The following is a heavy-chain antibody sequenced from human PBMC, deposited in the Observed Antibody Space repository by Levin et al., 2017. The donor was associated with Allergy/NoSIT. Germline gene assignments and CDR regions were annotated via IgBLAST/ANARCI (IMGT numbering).Heavy chain of an antibody. CDR1: GASVSSNSAA. V-gene: IGHV6-1*01. CDR2: TYYRSKWYN. D-gene: IGHD6-19*01. J-gene: IGHJ5*02. CDR3: ARDNSSGWYTGSDNWFDP. Sequence: SETLSLTCAISGASVSSNSAAWNWIRQSPSRGLEWLGRTYYRSKWYNDYAVSVKSRITINPDTSKNQFSLQLNSVTPEDTAVYYCARDNSSGWYTGSDNWFDPWGQGTLVTVSS.